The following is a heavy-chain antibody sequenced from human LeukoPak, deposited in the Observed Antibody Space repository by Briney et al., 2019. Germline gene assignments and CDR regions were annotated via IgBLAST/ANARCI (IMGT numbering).Heavy chain of an antibody. V-gene: IGHV3-21*06. CDR1: GFTFSSYS. CDR2: ISGSSSYI. CDR3: AREEGGKLGIDYYFDY. J-gene: IGHJ4*02. Sequence: TGGSLRLSCAASGFTFSSYSMNWVRQAPGKGLEWVSSISGSSSYIYYADSVKGRFTISRDNAKNSLYLQINSLRAEDTAVYYCAREEGGKLGIDYYFDYWGQGTLVTVSS. D-gene: IGHD7-27*01.